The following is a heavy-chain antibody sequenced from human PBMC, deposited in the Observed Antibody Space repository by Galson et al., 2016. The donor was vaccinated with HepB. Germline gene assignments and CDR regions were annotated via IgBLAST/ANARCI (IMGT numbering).Heavy chain of an antibody. V-gene: IGHV2-5*02. CDR1: GFSLSASGVG. CDR3: AYGGGDGYFDD. Sequence: PALVKPTQTLTLTCTFSGFSLSASGVGVGWIRQPPGKALEWLALIYWDDDKRYRPSLKSRLTITKDTPKNQVVLIMTNMDPVDTATYYCAYGGGDGYFDDWGQGTLVTVSS. J-gene: IGHJ4*02. D-gene: IGHD3-10*01. CDR2: IYWDDDK.